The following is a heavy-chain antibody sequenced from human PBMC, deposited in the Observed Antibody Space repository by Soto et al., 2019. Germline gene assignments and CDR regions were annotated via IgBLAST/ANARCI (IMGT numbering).Heavy chain of an antibody. J-gene: IGHJ6*02. CDR3: TKEDSSLRYGMDV. V-gene: IGHV3-30*18. Sequence: QVQLVESGGGVVQPGRSLRLSCAASGFTFSSYGMHWVRQAPGKGLVWVAVISYDGSNKYYADSVKGRFTISRDNSKNTLYLQMNSLRAEDTAEYYCTKEDSSLRYGMDVWGQGTTVTVSS. CDR1: GFTFSSYG. D-gene: IGHD3-22*01. CDR2: ISYDGSNK.